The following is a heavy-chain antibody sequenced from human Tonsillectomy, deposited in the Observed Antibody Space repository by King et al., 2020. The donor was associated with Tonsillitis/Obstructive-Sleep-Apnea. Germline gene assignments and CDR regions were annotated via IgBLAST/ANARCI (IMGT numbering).Heavy chain of an antibody. CDR1: GFTFSSYA. J-gene: IGHJ3*02. D-gene: IGHD3-22*01. Sequence: QVQLVESGGGVVQPGRSLRLSCVASGFTFSSYAIHWVRQAPGKGLEWVAVISYDGSNRYYADSVKGRFTISRDNSKNTLGLQMNSLRAEDTAVYFCAREGSYDSSGYADAFDIWGQGTMVTVSS. V-gene: IGHV3-30*04. CDR3: AREGSYDSSGYADAFDI. CDR2: ISYDGSNR.